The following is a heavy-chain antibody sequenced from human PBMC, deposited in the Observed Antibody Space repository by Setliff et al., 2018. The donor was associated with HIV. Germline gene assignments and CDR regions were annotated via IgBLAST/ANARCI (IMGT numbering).Heavy chain of an antibody. CDR2: IYYSGST. CDR1: GGSIRNYY. CDR3: ARLWLHYGDDIPRFDP. V-gene: IGHV4-59*12. J-gene: IGHJ5*02. D-gene: IGHD4-17*01. Sequence: KPSETLSLTCTVSGGSIRNYYWSWIRQPAGKGLEWIGVIYYSGSTYYNPSLKSRFTLSVDTSKNQFSLKLSSVTAADTAVYYCARLWLHYGDDIPRFDPWGQGTLVTVSS.